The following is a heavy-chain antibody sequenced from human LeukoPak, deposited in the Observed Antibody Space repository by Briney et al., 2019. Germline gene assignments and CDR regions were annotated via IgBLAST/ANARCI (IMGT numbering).Heavy chain of an antibody. J-gene: IGHJ5*02. V-gene: IGHV3-23*01. CDR2: ISGSGGST. CDR3: AKGRYCSSTSCYVLDENWFDP. Sequence: PGGSLRLSCAASGFTFSSYWMSWVRQAPGKGLEWVSAISGSGGSTYYADSVKGRFTISRDNSKNTLYLQMNSLRAEDTAVYYCAKGRYCSSTSCYVLDENWFDPWGQGTLVTVSS. CDR1: GFTFSSYW. D-gene: IGHD2-2*01.